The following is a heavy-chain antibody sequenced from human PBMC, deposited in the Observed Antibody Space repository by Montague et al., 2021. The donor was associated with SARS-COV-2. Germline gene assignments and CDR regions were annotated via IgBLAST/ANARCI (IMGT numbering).Heavy chain of an antibody. CDR1: GDSVSSNRAA. CDR2: TYYRSKWYN. Sequence: CAISGDSVSSNRAAGNWIRQSPSRGLEWLGRTYYRSKWYNDYAVSVKSRITINPDTSKNQFSLQLNSVTPEDTAVYYCARGGSWLYYFDYWGQGTLVTVSS. CDR3: ARGGSWLYYFDY. V-gene: IGHV6-1*01. J-gene: IGHJ4*02. D-gene: IGHD6-13*01.